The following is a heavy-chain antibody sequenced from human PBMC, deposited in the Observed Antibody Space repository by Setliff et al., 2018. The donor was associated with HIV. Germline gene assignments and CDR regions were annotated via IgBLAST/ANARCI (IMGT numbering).Heavy chain of an antibody. Sequence: KTSETLSLTCTVSSGAISRAASYWSWIRQSPGKGLEWIGTIFYRGDTYYNPSLKSRLTLSVDTSKSQFSLRLASVTAADTAVYYCARPFPCASTTCYFAAFDMWGQGIPVTVS. J-gene: IGHJ1*01. V-gene: IGHV4-39*01. CDR2: IFYRGDT. CDR1: SGAISRAASY. CDR3: ARPFPCASTTCYFAAFDM. D-gene: IGHD2-2*01.